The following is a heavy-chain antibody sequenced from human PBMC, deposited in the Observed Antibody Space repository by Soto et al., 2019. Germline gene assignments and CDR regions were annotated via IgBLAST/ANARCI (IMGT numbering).Heavy chain of an antibody. CDR2: IIPIFGTA. Sequence: SVKVSCKASGGTFSSYAISWVRQAPGQGLEWMGGIIPIFGTANYAQKFQGRVTITADESTSTAYMELSSLRSEDTAVYYCARDREIAPPNWFDPWGQGTLVTVSS. J-gene: IGHJ5*02. CDR1: GGTFSSYA. CDR3: ARDREIAPPNWFDP. D-gene: IGHD6-13*01. V-gene: IGHV1-69*13.